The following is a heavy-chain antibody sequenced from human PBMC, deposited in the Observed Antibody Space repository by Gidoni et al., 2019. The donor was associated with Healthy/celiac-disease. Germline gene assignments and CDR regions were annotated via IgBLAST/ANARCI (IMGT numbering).Heavy chain of an antibody. CDR1: GGSFSGYY. V-gene: IGHV4-34*01. J-gene: IGHJ6*02. Sequence: QVQLQQWGAGLLKPSETLSLTCAVYGGSFSGYYWSWIRQPPGKGLEWIGEINHSGSTNYNPSLKSRVTISVYTSNNQFSLKLSSVTAADTAVYYCARGVVIISSYYYYGMDVWGQGTTVTVSS. CDR2: INHSGST. D-gene: IGHD3-3*01. CDR3: ARGVVIISSYYYYGMDV.